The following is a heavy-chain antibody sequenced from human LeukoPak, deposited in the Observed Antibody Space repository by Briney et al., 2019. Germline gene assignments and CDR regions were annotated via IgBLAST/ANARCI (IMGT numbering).Heavy chain of an antibody. CDR2: IYSGGLT. CDR1: GFAVNTKF. V-gene: IGHV3-53*01. J-gene: IGHJ5*02. Sequence: GGSLTLSCAASGFAVNTKFMHWVRQAPGKGLEWISVIYSGGLTYYADSVEGRFTISRDNSKNTLYLHMNSLRAEDTAVYYCARDEVTSGGGLGSWGQGTLVIVSS. D-gene: IGHD3-16*01. CDR3: ARDEVTSGGGLGS.